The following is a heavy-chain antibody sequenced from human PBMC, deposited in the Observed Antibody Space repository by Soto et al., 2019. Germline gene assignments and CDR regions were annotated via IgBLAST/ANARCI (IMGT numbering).Heavy chain of an antibody. Sequence: SETLSLTCAVYCGSFSSYYWSWIRQPPGKGLEWIGEINHSGSTNYNPSQGRVTITRDTSASTAYMELSSLRSEDTAVYYCARVIGGLYYFDYWGQGTLVTVSS. CDR1: CGSFSSYY. J-gene: IGHJ4*02. CDR3: ARVIGGLYYFDY. V-gene: IGHV4-34*01. D-gene: IGHD3-16*01. CDR2: INHSGST.